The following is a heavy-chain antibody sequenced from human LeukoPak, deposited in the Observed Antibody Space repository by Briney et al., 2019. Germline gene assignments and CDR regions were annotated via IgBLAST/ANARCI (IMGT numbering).Heavy chain of an antibody. J-gene: IGHJ4*02. CDR3: ARTAVLGYCSGGSCYFDY. D-gene: IGHD2-15*01. V-gene: IGHV1-2*04. CDR2: INPNSGGT. Sequence: ASVKVSCKASGYTFTGYYMHWVRQAPGQGLEWMGWINPNSGGTNYAQKFQGWVTMTRDTSISTAYMELSRLRSDDTAVYYCARTAVLGYCSGGSCYFDYWGQGTLVTVSS. CDR1: GYTFTGYY.